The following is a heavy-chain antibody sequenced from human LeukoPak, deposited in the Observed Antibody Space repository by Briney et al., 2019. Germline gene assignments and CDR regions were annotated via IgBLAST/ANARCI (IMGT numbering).Heavy chain of an antibody. J-gene: IGHJ4*02. V-gene: IGHV4-4*07. CDR2: IYSSGIT. D-gene: IGHD3-22*01. Sequence: SETLSLTCTVSGGSISNYYWSWIRQPAGKGLEWIGRIYSSGITNNNLSLSSRVTISVYMSKTQFSLRLRSVTAADTAVYFCARERVGFDSSGRGPRFDCWGQGTLVTVSS. CDR3: ARERVGFDSSGRGPRFDC. CDR1: GGSISNYY.